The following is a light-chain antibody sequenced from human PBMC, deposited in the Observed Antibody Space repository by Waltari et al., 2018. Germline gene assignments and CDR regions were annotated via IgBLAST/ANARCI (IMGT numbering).Light chain of an antibody. CDR2: VNSDGSH. CDR3: QTGGHGTWV. CDR1: SGHSSNI. Sequence: QLVLTQSPSASASLGASVKLTCTLSSGHSSNIIAWHQQQPEQGPRYLMKVNSDGSHSKGDEIADRFSGSGSGAERYLTIASGQSEDEADYYCQTGGHGTWVFGGGTKLTVL. V-gene: IGLV4-69*01. J-gene: IGLJ3*02.